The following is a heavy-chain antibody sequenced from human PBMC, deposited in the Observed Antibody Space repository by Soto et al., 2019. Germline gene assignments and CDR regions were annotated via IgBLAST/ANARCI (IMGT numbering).Heavy chain of an antibody. J-gene: IGHJ4*02. CDR3: AREYCSGGSCPG. Sequence: PGGSLSLSCAASGFTFSSYGMHWVRQAPGKGLEWVSSISSSSSYIYYADSVKGRFTISRDNAKNSLYLQMNSLRAEDTAVYYCAREYCSGGSCPGWGQGTLVTVSS. V-gene: IGHV3-21*01. D-gene: IGHD2-15*01. CDR1: GFTFSSYG. CDR2: ISSSSSYI.